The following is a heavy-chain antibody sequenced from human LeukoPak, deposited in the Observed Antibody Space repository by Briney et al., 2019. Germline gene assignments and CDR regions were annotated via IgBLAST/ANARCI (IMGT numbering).Heavy chain of an antibody. Sequence: ASVKVSCKASGYTFTGYYMHWVRQAPGQGLEWMGRINPNSGGTNYAQKFQGRVTMTRDTSISTAYMELSRLRSDDTAVYYCARLGRITMVRGADQYYYYMDVWGKGTTVTVSS. CDR2: INPNSGGT. D-gene: IGHD3-10*01. V-gene: IGHV1-2*06. J-gene: IGHJ6*03. CDR3: ARLGRITMVRGADQYYYYMDV. CDR1: GYTFTGYY.